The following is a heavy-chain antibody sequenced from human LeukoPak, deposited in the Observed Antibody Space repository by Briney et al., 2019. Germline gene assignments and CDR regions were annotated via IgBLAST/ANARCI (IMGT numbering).Heavy chain of an antibody. V-gene: IGHV4-4*07. Sequence: PSETLSLTCTVSGGSISSYYWSWIRQPAGKGLEWIGRIYTSGSTNYNPSLKSRVTMSVDTSKNQFSLKLSSVAAADTAVYYCARGSHYDFWSGYYNYWGQGTLVTVSS. CDR1: GGSISSYY. D-gene: IGHD3-3*01. CDR3: ARGSHYDFWSGYYNY. CDR2: IYTSGST. J-gene: IGHJ4*02.